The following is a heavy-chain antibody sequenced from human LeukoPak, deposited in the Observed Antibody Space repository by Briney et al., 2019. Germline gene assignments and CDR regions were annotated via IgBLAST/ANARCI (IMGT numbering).Heavy chain of an antibody. J-gene: IGHJ4*02. Sequence: GGSLRLSCAASGFTFSSYAMSWVRQAPGKGLEWVSAISGSGGSTYYADSVKGRFTISRDNSKNTLYLQMNSLRAEDTAVYYCARACCGGDCSFGYWGQGTLVTVSS. D-gene: IGHD2-21*02. V-gene: IGHV3-23*01. CDR3: ARACCGGDCSFGY. CDR2: ISGSGGST. CDR1: GFTFSSYA.